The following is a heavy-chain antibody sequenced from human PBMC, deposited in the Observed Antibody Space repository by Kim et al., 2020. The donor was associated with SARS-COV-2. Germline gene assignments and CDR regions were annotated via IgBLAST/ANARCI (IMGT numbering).Heavy chain of an antibody. J-gene: IGHJ6*03. Sequence: GTTSYPQKFQGRGTLTRDKSTSTVYMELSSLRSEDTAMYYCARGRPMDVWGKGTTVTVSS. CDR3: ARGRPMDV. CDR2: GTT. V-gene: IGHV1-46*01.